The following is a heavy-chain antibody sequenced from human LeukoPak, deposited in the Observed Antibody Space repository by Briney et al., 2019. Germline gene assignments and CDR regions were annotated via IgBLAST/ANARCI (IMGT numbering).Heavy chain of an antibody. V-gene: IGHV3-21*01. CDR2: ITSSSSYI. D-gene: IGHD6-13*01. CDR1: GFTFNTYS. J-gene: IGHJ4*02. Sequence: PGGSLRLSCAASGFTFNTYSMNWVRQAPGKGLEWVSSITSSSSYIYYADSVKGRFTISRDNAKNSLYLQMNSLRAEDTAVYYCARDIVNIRSSSGWGQGTLVTVSS. CDR3: ARDIVNIRSSSG.